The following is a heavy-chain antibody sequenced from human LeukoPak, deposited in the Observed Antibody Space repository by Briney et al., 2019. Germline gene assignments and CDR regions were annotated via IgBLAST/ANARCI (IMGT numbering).Heavy chain of an antibody. CDR3: ARVWFGEALDAFDI. D-gene: IGHD3-10*01. V-gene: IGHV3-48*04. Sequence: PGGSLRLSCAASGFTFSSYSMNWVRQAPGKGLEWVSYISSSSSTIYYADSVKGRFTISRDNAKNSLYLQMNSLRAEDTAVYYCARVWFGEALDAFDIWGQGTMVTVSS. J-gene: IGHJ3*02. CDR1: GFTFSSYS. CDR2: ISSSSSTI.